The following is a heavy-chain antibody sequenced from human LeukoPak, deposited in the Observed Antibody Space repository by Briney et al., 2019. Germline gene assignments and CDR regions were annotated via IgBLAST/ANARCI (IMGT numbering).Heavy chain of an antibody. CDR1: GYTLTELS. J-gene: IGHJ4*02. CDR2: FDPEDGET. Sequence: ASVKVSCKVSGYTLTELSMHWVRQAPGKGLEWMGGFDPEDGETIYAQKFQGRATMTEDTSTDTAYMELSSLRSEDTAVYYCATDILYGSGSYTDYWGQGTLVTVSS. CDR3: ATDILYGSGSYTDY. V-gene: IGHV1-24*01. D-gene: IGHD3-10*01.